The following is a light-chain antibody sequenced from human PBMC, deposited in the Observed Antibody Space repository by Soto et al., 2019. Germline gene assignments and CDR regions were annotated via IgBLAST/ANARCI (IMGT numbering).Light chain of an antibody. Sequence: VLIQSPLSLPVTPGEPASIFCRSSQSLLHNNKFNYLAWYQQKPGQPPKLLIYWASTRESGVPDRFSGSGSGTDFTLTISSLQPDDFATYYCQQYNSAWTFGQGTKVDIK. J-gene: IGKJ1*01. CDR3: QQYNSAWT. CDR2: WAS. CDR1: QSLLHNNKFNY. V-gene: IGKV4-1*01.